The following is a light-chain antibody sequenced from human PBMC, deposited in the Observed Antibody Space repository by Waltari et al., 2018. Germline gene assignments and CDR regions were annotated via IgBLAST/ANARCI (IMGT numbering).Light chain of an antibody. V-gene: IGKV2D-29*01. Sequence: DIVTTQTPPSLPVTPGEPASISCRSSQSLLHTDGITYLYWYFQKPGQPPRLLIYRVSNRFSGVPDRFSGSGSGTDFTLKISRVEADDVGVYYCMQTLQTPFTFGPGTKLEIK. CDR3: MQTLQTPFT. CDR1: QSLLHTDGITY. J-gene: IGKJ3*01. CDR2: RVS.